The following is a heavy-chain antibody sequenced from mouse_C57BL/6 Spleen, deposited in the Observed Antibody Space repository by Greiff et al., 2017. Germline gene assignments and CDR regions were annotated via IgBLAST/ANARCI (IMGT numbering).Heavy chain of an antibody. D-gene: IGHD1-1*01. CDR2: IDPSDSYT. J-gene: IGHJ1*03. Sequence: QVQLQQPGAELVKPGASVKLSCKASGYTFTSYWMQWVKQRPGQGLEWIGEIDPSDSYTNYNQKFKGKATLPVDTSSSTAYMQLSSLTSEDSAVYYCARDYDCSSPWYFDVWGTGTTVTVSS. CDR3: ARDYDCSSPWYFDV. V-gene: IGHV1-50*01. CDR1: GYTFTSYW.